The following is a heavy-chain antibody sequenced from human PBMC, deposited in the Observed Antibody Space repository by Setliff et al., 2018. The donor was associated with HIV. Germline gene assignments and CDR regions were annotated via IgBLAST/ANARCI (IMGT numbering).Heavy chain of an antibody. CDR1: GGSINSGSYY. CDR3: ARLRGDFYFDL. V-gene: IGHV4-61*10. Sequence: SETLSLTCTVSGGSINSGSYYWNWIRQPAGKGLEWIGYVYNSGGTNYNPSLKSRVTISVDTSKNQFSLRLSSVTAADTAVYYCARLRGDFYFDLWGQGTLVTVSS. CDR2: VYNSGGT. J-gene: IGHJ4*02. D-gene: IGHD4-17*01.